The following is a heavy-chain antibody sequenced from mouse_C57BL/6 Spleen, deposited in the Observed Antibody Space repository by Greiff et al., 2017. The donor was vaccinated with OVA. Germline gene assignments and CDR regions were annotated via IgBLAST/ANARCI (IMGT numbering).Heavy chain of an antibody. D-gene: IGHD2-5*01. CDR3: ARRYSNYEDYFDY. V-gene: IGHV1-55*01. CDR2: IYPGSGST. CDR1: GYTFTSYW. J-gene: IGHJ2*01. Sequence: VQLQQPGAELVKPGASVKMSCTASGYTFTSYWITWVKQRPGQGLEWIGDIYPGSGSTNYNEKFKSKATLTVDTSSSTAYMQLSSLTSEDSAVYYCARRYSNYEDYFDYWGQGTTLTVSS.